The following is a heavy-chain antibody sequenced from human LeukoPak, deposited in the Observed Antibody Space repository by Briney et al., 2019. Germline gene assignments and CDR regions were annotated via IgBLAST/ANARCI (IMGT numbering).Heavy chain of an antibody. D-gene: IGHD2-15*01. J-gene: IGHJ5*02. CDR3: AASTGCSSGSCSGWFDP. Sequence: GESLKISCKGSGYSFTSYWIGGVRQMPGKGLEWMGIIYPGDSDTRYSPSFQGQVTISADKSISTAYLQWSSLKASDTAMYYCAASTGCSSGSCSGWFDPWGQGTLVTVSS. CDR1: GYSFTSYW. V-gene: IGHV5-51*01. CDR2: IYPGDSDT.